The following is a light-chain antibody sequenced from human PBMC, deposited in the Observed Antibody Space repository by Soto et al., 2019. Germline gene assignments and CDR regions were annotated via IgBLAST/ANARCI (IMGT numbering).Light chain of an antibody. J-gene: IGLJ2*01. V-gene: IGLV2-23*01. CDR2: EGS. CDR3: CSYAGSSTVV. CDR1: SSDVGSYNS. Sequence: QSALTQPASVSGSPGQSITISCTGTSSDVGSYNSVSWYQQHPGKGPKLIIYEGSRRPSGVSIRFSGSRSGNTASLTISGLQAEDEADYYCCSYAGSSTVVFGGGTKLTVL.